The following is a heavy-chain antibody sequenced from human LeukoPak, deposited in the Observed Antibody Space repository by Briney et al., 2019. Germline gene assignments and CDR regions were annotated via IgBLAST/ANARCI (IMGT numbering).Heavy chain of an antibody. Sequence: SETLSLTCTVSGGSISSSSYYWGWIRQPPGKGLEWIGSIYYSGSTYYNPSLKSRVTISVDTSKNQFSLKLSSVTAADTAVYYCARVARPYYFGYWGQGTLVTVSS. V-gene: IGHV4-39*07. CDR1: GGSISSSSYY. CDR3: ARVARPYYFGY. J-gene: IGHJ4*02. CDR2: IYYSGST. D-gene: IGHD6-6*01.